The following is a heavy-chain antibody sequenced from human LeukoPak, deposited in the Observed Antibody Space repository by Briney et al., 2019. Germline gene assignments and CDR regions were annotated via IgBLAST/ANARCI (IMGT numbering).Heavy chain of an antibody. CDR2: ISSSGSTI. D-gene: IGHD5-18*01. CDR3: ARDPEDTAMVSFDY. V-gene: IGHV3-48*03. CDR1: GFTFSSYE. Sequence: GGTLRLSCAASGFTFSSYEMNWVRQAPGKGLEWVSYISSSGSTIYYADSVKGRFTISRDNAKNSLYLQMNSLRAEDTAVYYCARDPEDTAMVSFDYWGQGTLVTVSS. J-gene: IGHJ4*02.